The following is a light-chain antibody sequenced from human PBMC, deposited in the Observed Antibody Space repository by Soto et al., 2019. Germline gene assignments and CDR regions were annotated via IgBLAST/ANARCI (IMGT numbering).Light chain of an antibody. Sequence: QSVLTQPASVSGSPGQSITISCTGTSSDIGTYNLVSWYQHYPGKAPKLMIYEGIKRPSGVSNRFSGSKSGNTAFLTISGVQAEDEADYYCCSYAGSGTDNYVFGSGTKLTVL. J-gene: IGLJ1*01. V-gene: IGLV2-23*01. CDR3: CSYAGSGTDNYV. CDR1: SSDIGTYNL. CDR2: EGI.